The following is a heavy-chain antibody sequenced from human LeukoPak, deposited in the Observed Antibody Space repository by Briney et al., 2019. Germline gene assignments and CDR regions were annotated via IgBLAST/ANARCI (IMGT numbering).Heavy chain of an antibody. J-gene: IGHJ4*02. CDR3: AVWLMDTAMVKDFDY. Sequence: ASVKVSCEASGGTFSSYAISWVRQAPGQGLEWMGRIIPIFGTANYAQKFQGRVTITTDESTSAAYMELSSLRSEDTAVYYCAVWLMDTAMVKDFDYWGQGTLVTVSS. CDR2: IIPIFGTA. CDR1: GGTFSSYA. D-gene: IGHD5-18*01. V-gene: IGHV1-69*05.